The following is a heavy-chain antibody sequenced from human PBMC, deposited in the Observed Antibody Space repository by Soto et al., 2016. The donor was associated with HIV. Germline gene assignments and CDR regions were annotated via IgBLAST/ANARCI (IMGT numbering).Heavy chain of an antibody. CDR1: GFTFDDYG. D-gene: IGHD3-3*01. Sequence: EVQLVESGGGVVRPGGSLRLSCAASGFTFDDYGMSWVRQAPGKGLEWVSGINWNGGSTGYADSVKGRFTISRDNAKNSLYLQMNSLRAEDTALYYCARDPRAADAGYYPWYFDYWGQGTLVTVSS. CDR2: INWNGGST. J-gene: IGHJ4*02. CDR3: ARDPRAADAGYYPWYFDY. V-gene: IGHV3-20*04.